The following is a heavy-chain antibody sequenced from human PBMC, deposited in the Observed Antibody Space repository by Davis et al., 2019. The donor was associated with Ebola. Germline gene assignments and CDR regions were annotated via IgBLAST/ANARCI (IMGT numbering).Heavy chain of an antibody. CDR1: GYIYTSYY. CDR3: ARAVAAWFDP. Sequence: AASVKVSRKASGYIYTSYYMHWLRQAPGQGLEWMGIMNPSDGSTSYAQNLHGRVTMTTDTSTRTAYLELRSLRSEDTAVYYCARAVAAWFDPWGQGTLVTVSS. CDR2: MNPSDGST. D-gene: IGHD6-19*01. V-gene: IGHV1-46*01. J-gene: IGHJ5*02.